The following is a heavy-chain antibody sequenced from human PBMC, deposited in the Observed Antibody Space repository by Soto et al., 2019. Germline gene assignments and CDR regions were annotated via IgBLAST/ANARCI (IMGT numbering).Heavy chain of an antibody. CDR3: VSWVSAHFDF. CDR1: VFPFGNHG. D-gene: IGHD2-8*01. Sequence: GGSLRLSCVVSVFPFGNHGMTWVRQAPGRALEWVSTINANAVDTHYADSVKGRFTISRDNSKRTLSLQMNSLPAQDTAIYYCVSWVSAHFDFWGPGTEVTVSS. J-gene: IGHJ4*02. V-gene: IGHV3-23*01. CDR2: INANAVDT.